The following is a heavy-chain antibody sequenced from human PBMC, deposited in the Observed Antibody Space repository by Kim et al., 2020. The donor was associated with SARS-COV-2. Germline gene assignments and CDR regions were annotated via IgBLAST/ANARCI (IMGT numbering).Heavy chain of an antibody. D-gene: IGHD6-13*01. J-gene: IGHJ6*02. CDR3: ARDRRGSRLYYGMDV. CDR2: ISYDGSNK. V-gene: IGHV3-30*04. CDR1: GFTFSSYA. Sequence: GGSLRLSCAASGFTFSSYAMHWVRQAPGKGLEWVAVISYDGSNKYYADSVKGRFTISRDNSKNTLYLQMNSLRAEDKAVYYCARDRRGSRLYYGMDVWG.